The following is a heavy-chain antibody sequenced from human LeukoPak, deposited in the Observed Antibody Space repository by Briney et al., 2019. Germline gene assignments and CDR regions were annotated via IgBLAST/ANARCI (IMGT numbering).Heavy chain of an antibody. Sequence: GASVKVSCKASGYTFTSYDINWVRQAPGQGLEWMGRINPNSGGTNYAQKFQGRVTLTRDTPTRTAYMELNRLTSDDTAVYYCARTSIAARRADFDYWGQGTVVTVSS. D-gene: IGHD6-6*01. CDR2: INPNSGGT. CDR3: ARTSIAARRADFDY. V-gene: IGHV1-2*06. CDR1: GYTFTSYD. J-gene: IGHJ4*02.